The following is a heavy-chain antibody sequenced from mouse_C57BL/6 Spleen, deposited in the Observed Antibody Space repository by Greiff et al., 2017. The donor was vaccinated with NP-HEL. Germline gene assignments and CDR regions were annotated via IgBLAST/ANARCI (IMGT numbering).Heavy chain of an antibody. J-gene: IGHJ2*01. CDR1: GYSITSGYD. D-gene: IGHD1-1*01. V-gene: IGHV3-1*01. Sequence: EVMLVESGPGMVKPSQSLSLTCTVTGYSITSGYDWHWIRHFPGNKLEWMGYISYSGSTNYNPSLKSRISITHDTSKNHFFLKLNSVTTEDTATYYCARGNYGSSAYFDYWGQGTTLTVSS. CDR3: ARGNYGSSAYFDY. CDR2: ISYSGST.